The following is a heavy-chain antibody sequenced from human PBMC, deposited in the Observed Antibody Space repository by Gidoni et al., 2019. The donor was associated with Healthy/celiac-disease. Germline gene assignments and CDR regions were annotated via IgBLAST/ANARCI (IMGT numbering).Heavy chain of an antibody. D-gene: IGHD6-13*01. V-gene: IGHV3-43*01. CDR1: GFTFDDDT. CDR3: AKDMVPTEAASFPDAFDI. J-gene: IGHJ3*02. Sequence: EVQLVESGGVVVQPGGSLRLSCAASGFTFDDDTMHWVRQAPGKGLEWVSLISGDVGSTYYADSVKGRFTISRDNSKNSLYLQMNSLRTEDTALYYCAKDMVPTEAASFPDAFDIWGLGTMVTVSS. CDR2: ISGDVGST.